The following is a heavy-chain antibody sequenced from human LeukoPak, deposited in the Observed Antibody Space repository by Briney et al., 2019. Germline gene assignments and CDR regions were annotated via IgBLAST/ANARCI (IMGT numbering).Heavy chain of an antibody. CDR1: GYTLTELS. J-gene: IGHJ4*02. V-gene: IGHV1-24*01. D-gene: IGHD3-22*01. CDR3: ATDLDSSGYTN. CDR2: FDPEDGET. Sequence: ASVKVSCKVSGYTLTELSTHWVRQAPGKGLEWMGGFDPEDGETIYAQKFQGRVTMTEDTSTDTAYMELSSLRSEDTAAYYCATDLDSSGYTNWGQGTLVTVSS.